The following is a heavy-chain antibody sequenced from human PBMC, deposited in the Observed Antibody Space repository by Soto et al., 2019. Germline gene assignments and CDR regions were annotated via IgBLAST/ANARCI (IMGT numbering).Heavy chain of an antibody. J-gene: IGHJ3*02. CDR1: GFTFSNAW. CDR2: IKSKTDGGTT. V-gene: IGHV3-15*01. CDR3: TTDRFVGATISDAFDI. D-gene: IGHD1-26*01. Sequence: GGSLRLSCAASGFTFSNAWMSWVRQAPGKGLEWVGRIKSKTDGGTTDYAAPVKGRFTISRDDSKNTLYLQMNSLKTEDTAVYYCTTDRFVGATISDAFDIWGQGTMVTVSS.